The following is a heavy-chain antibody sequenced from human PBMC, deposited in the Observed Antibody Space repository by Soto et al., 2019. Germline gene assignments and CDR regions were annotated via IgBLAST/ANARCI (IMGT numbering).Heavy chain of an antibody. CDR1: GFTFSSYA. V-gene: IGHV3-30-3*01. J-gene: IGHJ5*02. CDR3: ARDYLIAVVLPQSTNWFDP. D-gene: IGHD6-19*01. CDR2: ISYDGSNK. Sequence: QVQLVESGGGVVQPGRSLRLSCAASGFTFSSYAMHWVRQAPGKGLEWVAVISYDGSNKYYADSVKGRFTISRDNSKNXLXXQMNSLRAEDTAVYYCARDYLIAVVLPQSTNWFDPWGQGTLVTVSS.